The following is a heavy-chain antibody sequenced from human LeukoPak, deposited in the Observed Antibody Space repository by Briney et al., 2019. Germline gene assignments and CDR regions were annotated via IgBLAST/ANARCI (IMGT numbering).Heavy chain of an antibody. Sequence: GGSLKLSCAASGFTFNNYSMNWVRQAPGKGLEWVSSISSSSTYIYYADSVKGRLTISRDNAKNSLYLQMNSLRAEDTAVYYCAREITSIAALTPLDYWGQGTLVTVSS. D-gene: IGHD6-6*01. CDR2: ISSSSTYI. CDR1: GFTFNNYS. V-gene: IGHV3-21*01. J-gene: IGHJ4*02. CDR3: AREITSIAALTPLDY.